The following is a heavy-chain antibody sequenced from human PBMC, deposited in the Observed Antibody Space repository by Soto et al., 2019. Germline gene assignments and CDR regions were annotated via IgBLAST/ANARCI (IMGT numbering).Heavy chain of an antibody. V-gene: IGHV2-26*01. CDR3: ARGTTYYYYYMDV. J-gene: IGHJ6*03. D-gene: IGHD2-2*01. Sequence: QVTLKESGPVLVQPTETLTLTCTVSGFSLSNARMGVSWIRQPPGKALEWLAHIFSNDEKSYRTSLQSRLTISKDTSKSQVVLTMTNMDPVDTATYYCARGTTYYYYYMDVWGKGTTVTVSS. CDR1: GFSLSNARMG. CDR2: IFSNDEK.